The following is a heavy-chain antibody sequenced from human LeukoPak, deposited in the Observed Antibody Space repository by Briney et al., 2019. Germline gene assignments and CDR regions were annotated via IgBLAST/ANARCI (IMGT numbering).Heavy chain of an antibody. CDR2: MNPNSGDT. CDR1: GYTFTSYD. Sequence: GASVKVSCKASGYTFTSYDINWVRQATGQGLEWMGWMNPNSGDTGYVRKFQGRVTMTRNTSISTAYMELSSLRSEDTAVYYCARGLEDSSGWYDLGYWGQGTLVTVSS. D-gene: IGHD6-19*01. J-gene: IGHJ4*02. V-gene: IGHV1-8*01. CDR3: ARGLEDSSGWYDLGY.